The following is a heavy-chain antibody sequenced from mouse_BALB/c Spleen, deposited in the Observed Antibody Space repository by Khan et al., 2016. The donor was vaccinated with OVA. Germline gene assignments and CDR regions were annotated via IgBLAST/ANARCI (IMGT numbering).Heavy chain of an antibody. D-gene: IGHD1-1*01. Sequence: EVELVESGGDLVKPGGSLKLSCAASGFTFSSYAMSWVRQTPDKRLEWVATISSGGSYTYYPDSVKGRFTISSDNAKNPLYLQMSSLKSEDTAMYYCARQPGYYGSRSYFDYWGQGTTLTVSS. V-gene: IGHV5-6*01. CDR1: GFTFSSYA. J-gene: IGHJ2*01. CDR3: ARQPGYYGSRSYFDY. CDR2: ISSGGSYT.